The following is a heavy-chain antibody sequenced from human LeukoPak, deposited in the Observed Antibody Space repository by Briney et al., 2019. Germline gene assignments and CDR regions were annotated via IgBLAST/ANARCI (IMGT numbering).Heavy chain of an antibody. CDR2: ISYDGSNK. J-gene: IGHJ3*02. CDR3: AKLVVAATIDAFDI. Sequence: GGSLRLSCAASGFTFSSYGMHWVRQAPGKGLEWVAVISYDGSNKYYADSVKGRFTISRDNSKNTLYLQMNSLRAEDTAVYYCAKLVVAATIDAFDIWGQGTMVTVSS. V-gene: IGHV3-30*18. D-gene: IGHD2-15*01. CDR1: GFTFSSYG.